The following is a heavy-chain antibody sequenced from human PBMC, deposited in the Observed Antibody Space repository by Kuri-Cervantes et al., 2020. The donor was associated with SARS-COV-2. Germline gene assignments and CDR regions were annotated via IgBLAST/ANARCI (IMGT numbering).Heavy chain of an antibody. CDR1: GFTFSSYW. D-gene: IGHD2-2*02. V-gene: IGHV3-74*01. CDR2: ISWNSGSI. CDR3: AREGYCSSTSCYSVQGAFDI. Sequence: GGSLRLSCAASGFTFSSYWMHWVRQAPGKGLEWVSGISWNSGSIGYADSVKGRFTISRDNAKNSLYLQMNSLRAEDTAVYYCAREGYCSSTSCYSVQGAFDIWGQGTMVTVSS. J-gene: IGHJ3*02.